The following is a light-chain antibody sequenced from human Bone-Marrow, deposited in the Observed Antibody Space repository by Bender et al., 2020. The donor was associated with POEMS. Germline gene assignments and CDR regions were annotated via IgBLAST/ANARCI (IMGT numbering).Light chain of an antibody. V-gene: IGLV3-1*01. CDR3: QAWDSSGAWV. CDR2: QDT. CDR1: KLGDKY. J-gene: IGLJ3*02. Sequence: SYELSQPSSVSVSPGQTAIITCSGNKLGDKYLCWYQQKPGQSPVMVMSQDTRRPSGIPARFSGSNSGKIATLNIRGTQAMDEAVYYCQAWDSSGAWVFGGGTKLNVL.